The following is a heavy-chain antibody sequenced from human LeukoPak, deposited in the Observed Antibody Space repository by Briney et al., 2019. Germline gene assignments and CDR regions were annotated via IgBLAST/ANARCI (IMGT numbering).Heavy chain of an antibody. CDR3: ARGEDYTKFDY. CDR1: GFTFSSYS. V-gene: IGHV3-21*01. CDR2: ISSSSSYI. J-gene: IGHJ4*02. D-gene: IGHD4-11*01. Sequence: GGSLRLSCAASGFTFSSYSMNWVRQAPGKGLEWVSSISSSSSYIYYADSVKGRFTISRDNAENTLYLQMNSLRAEDTAVYYCARGEDYTKFDYWGQGTLVTVSS.